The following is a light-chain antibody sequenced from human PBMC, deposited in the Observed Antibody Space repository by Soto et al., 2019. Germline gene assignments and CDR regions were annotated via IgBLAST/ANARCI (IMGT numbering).Light chain of an antibody. V-gene: IGKV2-28*01. CDR3: MQARQTPRT. CDR1: QSLLKSTGYNY. J-gene: IGKJ2*01. Sequence: DIVMTQSPLSLSVTPGEPASISCRSTQSLLKSTGYNYLDWYLQKPGQSPQLLIYLGSNRASGVPDRFSGSGSGTDFTPTISRVEAEDVGVYYCMQARQTPRTFGQGTKLQIK. CDR2: LGS.